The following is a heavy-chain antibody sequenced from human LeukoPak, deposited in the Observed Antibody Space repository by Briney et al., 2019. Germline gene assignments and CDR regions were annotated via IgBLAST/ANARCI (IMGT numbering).Heavy chain of an antibody. CDR3: ARRLYYYDSLQYYYGMDV. Sequence: PGGSLRLSCAASGFTFGSYGMSWVRQAPGKGLEWVSAISGSGGSRNYADSVKGRFAISRDNSRNTLYLQMNSLRAEDTAVYYCARRLYYYDSLQYYYGMDVWGQGTTVTVSS. CDR1: GFTFGSYG. CDR2: ISGSGGSR. V-gene: IGHV3-23*01. D-gene: IGHD3-22*01. J-gene: IGHJ6*02.